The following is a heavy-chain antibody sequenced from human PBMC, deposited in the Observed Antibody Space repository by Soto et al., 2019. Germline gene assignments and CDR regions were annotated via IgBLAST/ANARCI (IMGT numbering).Heavy chain of an antibody. D-gene: IGHD2-2*01. V-gene: IGHV1-18*04. CDR3: ASSLSPAGYYYYGMNV. J-gene: IGHJ6*02. CDR1: GYTFTSYG. CDR2: ISAYNGNT. Sequence: ASVKVSCKASGYTFTSYGISWVRQAPGQGLEWMGWISAYNGNTNYAQKLQGRVTMTTDTSTSTAYMELRSLRAEDTAVYYCASSLSPAGYYYYGMNVWGQGTTVTVSS.